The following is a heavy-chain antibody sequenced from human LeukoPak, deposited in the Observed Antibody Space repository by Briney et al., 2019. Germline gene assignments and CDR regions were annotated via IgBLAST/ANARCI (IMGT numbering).Heavy chain of an antibody. CDR1: GYTFTSYG. D-gene: IGHD3-10*01. V-gene: IGHV1-18*01. J-gene: IGHJ6*02. Sequence: ASVKVSCKASGYTFTSYGISWVRQAPGQGLEWMGWISAYNGNTNYAQKLQGRVTMTTDTSTSTVYMELRSLRSDDTAVYYCARDSVVRGVGPYGMDVWGQGTTVTVSS. CDR2: ISAYNGNT. CDR3: ARDSVVRGVGPYGMDV.